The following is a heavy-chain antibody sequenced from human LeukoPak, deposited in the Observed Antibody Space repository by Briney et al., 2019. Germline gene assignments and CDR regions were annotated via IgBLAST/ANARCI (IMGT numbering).Heavy chain of an antibody. V-gene: IGHV1-2*02. J-gene: IGHJ5*01. D-gene: IGHD4-4*01. CDR3: VRDDYNGNSFDS. Sequence: ASVKVSCKASGYSFTASYMHWVRQAPGQGLEWVGCINPKNGDTSSAQRFQGRVTMTRDTSFSTAYMDLSSLRSDGTAVYYCVRDDYNGNSFDSWGPGTLVTVSS. CDR1: GYSFTASY. CDR2: INPKNGDT.